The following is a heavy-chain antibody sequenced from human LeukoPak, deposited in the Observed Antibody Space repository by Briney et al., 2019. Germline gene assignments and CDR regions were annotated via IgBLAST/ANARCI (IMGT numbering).Heavy chain of an antibody. Sequence: GGSLRLSCAASGFTFSSYWMNWVRQAPGKGLEWVANIKQDGSEKYYVDSVKGRFTISRDNAKNSLYLQMNSLRAEDTAIYYCAKAVVGYYNFDYWGQGTLVTVSS. CDR2: IKQDGSEK. V-gene: IGHV3-7*03. J-gene: IGHJ4*02. CDR3: AKAVVGYYNFDY. CDR1: GFTFSSYW. D-gene: IGHD6-19*01.